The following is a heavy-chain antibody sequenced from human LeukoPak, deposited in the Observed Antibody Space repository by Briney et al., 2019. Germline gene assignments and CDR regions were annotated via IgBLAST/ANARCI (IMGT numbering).Heavy chain of an antibody. CDR1: GDSISGFY. D-gene: IGHD4-17*01. J-gene: IGHJ6*03. Sequence: KPSETLSLTCTVSGDSISGFYWSWIRQPAGKGLQWIGRISTSGSTNYNPSLKSRVTMSVDRSTNEFSLTMRSVTAADTALYYCARGLPSYGDYVDYYLYMDVWGKGTTVTVSS. CDR3: ARGLPSYGDYVDYYLYMDV. CDR2: ISTSGST. V-gene: IGHV4-4*07.